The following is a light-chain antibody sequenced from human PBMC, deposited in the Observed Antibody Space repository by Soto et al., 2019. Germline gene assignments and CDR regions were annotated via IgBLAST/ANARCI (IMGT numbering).Light chain of an antibody. V-gene: IGKV1-8*01. CDR2: AAS. CDR1: QGISSY. CDR3: QQYYSYPLT. J-gene: IGKJ3*01. Sequence: IQMTQSPSTLSASIGDRVTITCRASQGISSYLAWYQQKPGKAPKLLIYAASTLQSGVPSRFSGSGSGTDFTLTISCLQSEDFATYYCQQYYSYPLTFGPGTKVDI.